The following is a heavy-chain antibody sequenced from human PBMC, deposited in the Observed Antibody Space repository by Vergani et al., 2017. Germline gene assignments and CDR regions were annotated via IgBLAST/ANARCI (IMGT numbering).Heavy chain of an antibody. J-gene: IGHJ4*02. CDR1: GYTFTSYA. CDR2: INAGNGNT. D-gene: IGHD6-19*01. CDR3: ARDQEAGGDYVDY. V-gene: IGHV1-3*01. Sequence: QVQLVQSGAEVKKPGASVKVSCKASGYTFTSYAMHWVRQAPGQRLEWMGWINAGNGNTKYSQKFQGRVTITRDTSASTAYMELSSLRSEDTAVYYCARDQEAGGDYVDYWGQGTLVTVSS.